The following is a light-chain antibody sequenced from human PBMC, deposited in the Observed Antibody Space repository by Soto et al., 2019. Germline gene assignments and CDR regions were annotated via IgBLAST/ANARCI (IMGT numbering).Light chain of an antibody. V-gene: IGKV3-11*01. J-gene: IGKJ1*01. CDR3: QQRGNRPPWT. CDR2: DAS. CDR1: QSVSTY. Sequence: EIVLTQSPATLSLSPGGRAALSCRASQSVSTYLAWYQQKPGQAPRLFIYDASNRATGIPARFSGSGSGTDFTLTISSLEPEDVAVYYCQQRGNRPPWTFGQGTKVDIK.